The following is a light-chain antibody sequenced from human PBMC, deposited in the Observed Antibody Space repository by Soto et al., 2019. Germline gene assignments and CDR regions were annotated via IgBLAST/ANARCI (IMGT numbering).Light chain of an antibody. J-gene: IGLJ3*02. V-gene: IGLV4-69*01. CDR2: LNSDGSH. CDR3: QTWRTGIRV. CDR1: SGYSTYA. Sequence: QSVLTQSPSASASLGASVRLTCTLSSGYSTYAIAWHQQQPDKGPRYLMKLNSDGSHNKGAGIPDRFSGSSSGAERHLTISGLQSEDEGDYYCQTWRTGIRVFGGGTKVTVL.